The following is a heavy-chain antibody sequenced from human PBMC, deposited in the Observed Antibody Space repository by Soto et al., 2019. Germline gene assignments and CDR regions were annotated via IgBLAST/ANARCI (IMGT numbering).Heavy chain of an antibody. D-gene: IGHD3-10*01. CDR3: ARDLGVLLWFGELERQLDY. J-gene: IGHJ4*02. V-gene: IGHV1-2*02. CDR1: GYTFTGYY. CDR2: INPNSGGT. Sequence: ASVKVSCKASGYTFTGYYMHWVRQAPGQGLEWMGWINPNSGGTNYAQKFQGRVTMTGDTSISTAYMELSRLRSDDTAVYYCARDLGVLLWFGELERQLDYWGQGTLVTVSS.